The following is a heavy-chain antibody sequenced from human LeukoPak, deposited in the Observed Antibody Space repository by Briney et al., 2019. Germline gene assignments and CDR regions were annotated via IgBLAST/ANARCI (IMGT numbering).Heavy chain of an antibody. CDR3: ASLDPGDWFDP. Sequence: GGSLRLSCAASGFTVSSNYMSWVRQAPGKGLEWVSVIYSGGSTYYADSVKGRFTISRDNSKNPLYLQMNSLRAEDTAVYYCASLDPGDWFDPWGQGTLVTVSS. CDR2: IYSGGST. J-gene: IGHJ5*02. CDR1: GFTVSSNY. D-gene: IGHD3-10*01. V-gene: IGHV3-53*01.